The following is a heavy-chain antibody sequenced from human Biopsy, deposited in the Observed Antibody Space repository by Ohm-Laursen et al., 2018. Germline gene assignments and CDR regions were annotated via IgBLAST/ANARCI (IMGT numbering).Heavy chain of an antibody. J-gene: IGHJ4*02. Sequence: TLSLTCTVSGGSISSDYWSWIRQTPGKGLEWIGYIYYSGSTNYNPSLKSRVTISVDTSKNQFSLRLNSVTAADTAVYYCVRGRSPATYWGQGALVIVSS. V-gene: IGHV4-59*01. CDR3: VRGRSPATY. D-gene: IGHD3-16*01. CDR2: IYYSGST. CDR1: GGSISSDY.